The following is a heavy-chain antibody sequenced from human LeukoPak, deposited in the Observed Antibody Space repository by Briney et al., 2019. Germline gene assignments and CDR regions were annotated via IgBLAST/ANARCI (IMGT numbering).Heavy chain of an antibody. J-gene: IGHJ6*02. CDR2: IYPGDSDT. CDR1: GYSFISYW. CDR3: ARHNWIDYYHYYGMDV. Sequence: GESLKISCKGSGYSFISYWIGWVRQMPGKGLEWMGIIYPGDSDTRYSPSFQGQVTISADKSTSTAYLQWSRLKASDTAMYYCARHNWIDYYHYYGMDVWGQGTTVTVSS. V-gene: IGHV5-51*01. D-gene: IGHD1-20*01.